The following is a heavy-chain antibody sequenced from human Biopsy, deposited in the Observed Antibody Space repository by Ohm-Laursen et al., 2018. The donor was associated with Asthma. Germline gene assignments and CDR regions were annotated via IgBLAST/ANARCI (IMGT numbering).Heavy chain of an antibody. J-gene: IGHJ4*02. V-gene: IGHV4-59*12. D-gene: IGHD1-26*01. CDR2: IYFSGST. CDR3: ARDRRAIGNYLDS. CDR1: GDSISSYY. Sequence: GTLSLTCTVSGDSISSYYWSWIRPPPGKGLEWIGYIYFSGSTNYNPSLKSRVTISVDTSKNQFSLKLSSVTAADTAVYSCARDRRAIGNYLDSWGQGTLVTVSS.